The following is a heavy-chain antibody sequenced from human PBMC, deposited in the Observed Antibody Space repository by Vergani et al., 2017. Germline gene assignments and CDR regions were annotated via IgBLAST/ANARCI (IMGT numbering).Heavy chain of an antibody. CDR3: AKDGRENSDYGYFDY. J-gene: IGHJ4*02. CDR1: GFSFNTYG. CDR2: IGYDGRIK. V-gene: IGHV3-30*02. Sequence: QVQLVATGGGVVQPGGSLRLYCATSGFSFNTYGAHWVRQAPGKGREWVAFIGYDGRIKYNVDSVKGRFTISRDTSKKTLSLQMRSLRADDTAVYYCAKDGRENSDYGYFDYWGQGTLVTVSS. D-gene: IGHD4-17*01.